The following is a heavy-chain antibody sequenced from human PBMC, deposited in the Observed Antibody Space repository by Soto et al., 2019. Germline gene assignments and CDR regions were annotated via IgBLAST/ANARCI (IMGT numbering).Heavy chain of an antibody. CDR1: GFTFSSYS. J-gene: IGHJ5*02. D-gene: IGHD3-10*01. Sequence: PGGSLRLSCAASGFTFSSYSMNWVRQAPGKGLEWVSYISSGSSTIYYADSVKGRFTVSRDNAKNSLYLEMNSLRAEDTAVYYCAKVGPYDSGSYMFRYNLFAPCGPGTLVTGSS. CDR2: ISSGSSTI. V-gene: IGHV3-48*01. CDR3: AKVGPYDSGSYMFRYNLFAP.